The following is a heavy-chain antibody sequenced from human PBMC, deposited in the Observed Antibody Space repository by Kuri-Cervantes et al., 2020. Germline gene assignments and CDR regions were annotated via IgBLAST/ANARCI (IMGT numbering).Heavy chain of an antibody. Sequence: GESLKISCAASGFTFSSYAMSWVRQAPGKGLEWVSSISGSGGGTYYADSVKGRFTISRDNSKNTLYLQMNSLKTEDTAVYYCTTTTSTYYDILTGYGYYYYYGMDVWGQGTTVTVSS. CDR2: ISGSGGGT. CDR1: GFTFSSYA. J-gene: IGHJ6*02. D-gene: IGHD3-9*01. CDR3: TTTTSTYYDILTGYGYYYYYGMDV. V-gene: IGHV3-23*01.